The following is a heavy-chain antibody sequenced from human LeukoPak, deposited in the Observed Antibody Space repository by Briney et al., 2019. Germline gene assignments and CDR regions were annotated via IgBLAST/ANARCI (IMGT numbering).Heavy chain of an antibody. CDR2: VNHSGRT. D-gene: IGHD2-15*01. CDR1: GRSFSGYY. J-gene: IGHJ3*02. V-gene: IGHV4-34*01. Sequence: SETVPLPCAFYGRSFSGYYWSWVRQPPGKGLEWMGEVNHSGRTSYNPSLKSRVTISADTSKNQFSLRMTSLTAADTAVYYCARLSCSGGSCYSYGAFDIWGQGTMVTVSS. CDR3: ARLSCSGGSCYSYGAFDI.